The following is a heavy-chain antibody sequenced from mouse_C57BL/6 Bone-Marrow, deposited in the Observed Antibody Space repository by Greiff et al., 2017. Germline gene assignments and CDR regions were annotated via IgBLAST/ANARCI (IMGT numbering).Heavy chain of an antibody. D-gene: IGHD2-4*01. CDR1: GYTFTGYW. V-gene: IGHV1-9*01. CDR2: LLPGSGST. J-gene: IGHJ2*01. CDR3: ARSVDDYDAVYFDY. Sequence: VKLQESGAELMKPGASVKLSCKATGYTFTGYWIEWVKQRPGHGLEWIGELLPGSGSTNYHEKFKGKATFTADPSSNTAYMQLSSLTTEDSAIYYGARSVDDYDAVYFDYWGQGTTLTVSS.